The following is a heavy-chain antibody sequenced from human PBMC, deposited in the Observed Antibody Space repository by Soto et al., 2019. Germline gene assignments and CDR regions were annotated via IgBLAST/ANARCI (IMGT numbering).Heavy chain of an antibody. Sequence: GGSLRLSWAASGFTFSSYSMSWVRQAPGKGLEWVSAISGSGGSTYYADSVKGRFTISRDNSKNTLYLQMNSLRAEDTAVYYCAKERKGSGWLARAEYFQHWGQGTLVTVSS. CDR1: GFTFSSYS. V-gene: IGHV3-23*01. CDR2: ISGSGGST. CDR3: AKERKGSGWLARAEYFQH. D-gene: IGHD6-19*01. J-gene: IGHJ1*01.